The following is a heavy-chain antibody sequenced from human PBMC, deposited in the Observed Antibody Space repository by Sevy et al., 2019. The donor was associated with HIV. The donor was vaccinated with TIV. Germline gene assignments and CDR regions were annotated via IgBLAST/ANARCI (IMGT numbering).Heavy chain of an antibody. J-gene: IGHJ4*02. Sequence: GGSLRLSCAASGFTFNYHFMNWVRQVPGKGLEWVSYISSASSYINYSDSVKGRFTISRDNAKNLVFLEMNNLRPEDTAVYFCARGGVYGSLYYFDYWGQGTLVTVSS. CDR2: ISSASSYI. CDR1: GFTFNYHF. V-gene: IGHV3-21*01. CDR3: ARGGVYGSLYYFDY. D-gene: IGHD3-10*01.